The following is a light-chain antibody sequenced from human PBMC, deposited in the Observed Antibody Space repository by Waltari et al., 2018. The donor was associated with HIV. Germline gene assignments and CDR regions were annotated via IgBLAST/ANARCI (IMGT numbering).Light chain of an antibody. Sequence: QSALTQPASVSGSPGQSITISCTGTSSDVGDYNYVSWYQQHPGKAPKLMIYDVTNRPSGVSNRFAGSKSDNTASLTISGLQAEDEADYYCSSYATNSTVLFGGGTKVTVL. CDR1: SSDVGDYNY. J-gene: IGLJ2*01. CDR3: SSYATNSTVL. CDR2: DVT. V-gene: IGLV2-14*03.